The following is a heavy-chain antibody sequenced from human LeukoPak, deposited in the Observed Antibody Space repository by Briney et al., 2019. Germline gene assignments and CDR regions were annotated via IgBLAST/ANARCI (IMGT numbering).Heavy chain of an antibody. D-gene: IGHD2-15*01. CDR3: ARDPVVAATHRAFDI. CDR1: GYTFTGYY. V-gene: IGHV1-2*02. J-gene: IGHJ3*02. CDR2: INPNSGGT. Sequence: ASVKVSCKASGYTFTGYYMHWVRQAPGQGLEWMGWINPNSGGTNYAQKFQGRVAMTRDTSISTAYMELSRLRSDDTAVYYCARDPVVAATHRAFDIWGQGTMVTVSS.